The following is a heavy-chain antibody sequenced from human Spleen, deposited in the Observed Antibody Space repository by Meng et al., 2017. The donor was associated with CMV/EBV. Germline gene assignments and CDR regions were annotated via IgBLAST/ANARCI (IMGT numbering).Heavy chain of an antibody. CDR3: AKEPRSWYGGDGFDV. CDR2: LSGSGGST. V-gene: IGHV3-23*01. CDR1: GFIFGSFA. J-gene: IGHJ3*01. Sequence: GESLKISCAASGFIFGSFAMTWVRQAPGKGLEWVSTLSGSGGSTYYADSVKGRLIISADSSKNTAFLQMNTLRAEDTAVYYCAKEPRSWYGGDGFDVWGHGTMVTVSS. D-gene: IGHD6-13*01.